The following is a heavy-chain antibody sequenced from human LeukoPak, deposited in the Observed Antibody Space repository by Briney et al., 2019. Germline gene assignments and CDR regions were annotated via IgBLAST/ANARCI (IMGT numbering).Heavy chain of an antibody. V-gene: IGHV1-18*01. J-gene: IGHJ4*02. D-gene: IGHD1-26*01. CDR3: ARVMMRELTVTSDY. Sequence: GASVKVSCKASGYTFTSYGISWVRQAPGQGLEWVGWISAYNGNTNYAQKLQGRVTMTTDTSTSTAYMELRSLRSDDTAVYYCARVMMRELTVTSDYWGQGTLVTVSS. CDR1: GYTFTSYG. CDR2: ISAYNGNT.